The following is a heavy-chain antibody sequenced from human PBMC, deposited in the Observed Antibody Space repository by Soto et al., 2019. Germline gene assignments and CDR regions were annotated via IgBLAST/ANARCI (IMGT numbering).Heavy chain of an antibody. CDR2: IYHSGST. J-gene: IGHJ4*02. Sequence: QVQLQESGPGLVKPSETLFLTCAVSGASIRSSNWWNWVRQPPGKGLEWIGEIYHSGSTNYNPSLKSRVTMSLDKSKNQFSLKLNSVTAADTAVYYCARWGNGGYPFDYWGQGSLVTVSS. D-gene: IGHD3-22*01. CDR1: GASIRSSNW. V-gene: IGHV4-4*02. CDR3: ARWGNGGYPFDY.